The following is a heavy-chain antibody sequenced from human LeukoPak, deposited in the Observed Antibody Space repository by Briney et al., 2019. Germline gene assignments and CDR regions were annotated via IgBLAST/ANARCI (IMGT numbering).Heavy chain of an antibody. J-gene: IGHJ3*02. D-gene: IGHD3-10*01. CDR3: VGEKSFFGGAI. V-gene: IGHV4-59*01. Sequence: PSETLSLTCTVSGVSITTYYWNWVRQPPGEGLEWIGHMFYSGTTSYNPSLKSRVAISVDTFKSRVSLTVTTVTAADTAVYYCVGEKSFFGGAIWSQGTLVTVSS. CDR1: GVSITTYY. CDR2: MFYSGTT.